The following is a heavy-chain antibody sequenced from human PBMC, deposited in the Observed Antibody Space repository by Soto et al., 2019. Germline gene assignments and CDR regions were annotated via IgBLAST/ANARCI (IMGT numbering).Heavy chain of an antibody. CDR3: GAGWYFADY. D-gene: IGHD6-19*01. CDR1: GYTFTSYA. CDR2: INAGNGNT. Sequence: ASVKVSCKASGYTFTSYAMHWVRQAPGQRLEWMGWINAGNGNTKYSQKFQGRFTISRDNSKNTLYLQMNSLRTDDTAVFYCGAGWYFADYWGQGTQVTVSS. V-gene: IGHV1-3*01. J-gene: IGHJ4*02.